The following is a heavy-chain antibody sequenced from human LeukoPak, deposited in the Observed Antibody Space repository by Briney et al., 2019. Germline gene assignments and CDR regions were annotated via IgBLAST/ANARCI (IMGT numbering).Heavy chain of an antibody. D-gene: IGHD3-22*01. V-gene: IGHV4-39*01. CDR3: ARLGVIPEAYYFDY. Sequence: PSETLSLTCTVSGGSISSSSYYWGWIRQPPGKGLEWIGSIYYSGSTYYNPSLKSRVTISVDTSKNQFSLKLSSVTAADTAVYYCARLGVIPEAYYFDYWGQGTLVTVSS. CDR1: GGSISSSSYY. J-gene: IGHJ4*02. CDR2: IYYSGST.